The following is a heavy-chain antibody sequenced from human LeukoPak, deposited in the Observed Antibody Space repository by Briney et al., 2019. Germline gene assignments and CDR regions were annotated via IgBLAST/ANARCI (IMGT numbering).Heavy chain of an antibody. CDR1: GFTFSSYS. Sequence: GGSLRLSCAASGFTFSSYSMNWVRQAPGKGLEWVSVIYSGGSTYYADSVKGRFTISRDNSKNTLYLQMNSLRAEDTAVYYCASASGGYSYGDYYFDYWGQGTLVTVSS. D-gene: IGHD5-18*01. CDR2: IYSGGST. CDR3: ASASGGYSYGDYYFDY. V-gene: IGHV3-53*01. J-gene: IGHJ4*02.